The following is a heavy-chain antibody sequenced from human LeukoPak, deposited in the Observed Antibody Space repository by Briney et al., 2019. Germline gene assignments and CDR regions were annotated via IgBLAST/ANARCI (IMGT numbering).Heavy chain of an antibody. J-gene: IGHJ4*02. V-gene: IGHV3-73*01. Sequence: PGGSLRLSCAASGFTFSGSAMHWVRQASGKGLEWVGRIRSEANSYATTYAASVKGRFTISRDDSKNTAYLQMNSLKIEDTAVYYCTACGGDCSRFEYWGQGTLVTVSS. D-gene: IGHD2-21*02. CDR3: TACGGDCSRFEY. CDR2: IRSEANSYAT. CDR1: GFTFSGSA.